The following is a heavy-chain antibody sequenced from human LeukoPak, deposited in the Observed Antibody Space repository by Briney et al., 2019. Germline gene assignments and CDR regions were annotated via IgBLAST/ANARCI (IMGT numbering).Heavy chain of an antibody. CDR2: IYSGGST. CDR3: ARTVSRYCSGGSCYSGY. D-gene: IGHD2-15*01. V-gene: IGHV3-66*01. CDR1: GFTVSSNY. J-gene: IGHJ4*02. Sequence: PGGSLRLSCAASGFTVSSNYMSWVRQAPGKGLEWVSVIYSGGSTYYADSVRGRFTISRDNSENTLYLQMNSLRAEDTAVYYCARTVSRYCSGGSCYSGYWGQGTLVTVSS.